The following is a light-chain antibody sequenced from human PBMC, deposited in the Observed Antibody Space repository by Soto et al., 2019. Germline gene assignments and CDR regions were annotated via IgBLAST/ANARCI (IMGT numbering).Light chain of an antibody. J-gene: IGLJ1*01. Sequence: QSVLTQPASVTRSPGQSITISCTGTISDIGAYNFVSWYQQHPCKAPILMIYHVTDRPSGVSNRFSASKSGNTASLTISGLQAEDEADYYCSSYTTSSTFVFGTGTKVTVL. CDR3: SSYTTSSTFV. V-gene: IGLV2-14*01. CDR2: HVT. CDR1: ISDIGAYNF.